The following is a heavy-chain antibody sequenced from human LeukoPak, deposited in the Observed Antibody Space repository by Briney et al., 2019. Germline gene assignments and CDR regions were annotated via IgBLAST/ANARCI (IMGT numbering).Heavy chain of an antibody. Sequence: GGSLRLSCAASGFTFSASAMHWVRQASGKGLEWVGRIRSKANSYATAYAASVKGRFTISRDNAKNSLYLQMNSLRVDDTATYYCVTTAGRAAATDHWGQGALVTVSS. CDR1: GFTFSASA. CDR3: VTTAGRAAATDH. V-gene: IGHV3-73*01. J-gene: IGHJ1*01. CDR2: IRSKANSYAT. D-gene: IGHD1-1*01.